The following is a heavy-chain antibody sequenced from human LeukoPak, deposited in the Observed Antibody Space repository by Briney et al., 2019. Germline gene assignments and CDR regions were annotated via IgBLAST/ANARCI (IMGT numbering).Heavy chain of an antibody. CDR1: VYTFTGYY. CDR2: INPNSGGT. J-gene: IGHJ4*02. CDR3: ARESIVGATTLDY. D-gene: IGHD1-26*01. Sequence: ASVKVSFKASVYTFTGYYMHWVRQAPAQGLERMGWINPNSGGTNYAQKFQGRVTMTRDTSISTAYMELSSLRSDDTAVYYCARESIVGATTLDYWGQGTLVTVSS. V-gene: IGHV1-2*02.